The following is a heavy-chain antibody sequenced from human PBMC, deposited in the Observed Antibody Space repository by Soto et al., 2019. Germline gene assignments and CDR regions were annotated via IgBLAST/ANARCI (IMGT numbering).Heavy chain of an antibody. CDR2: INTYNGMT. D-gene: IGHD5-12*01. V-gene: IGHV1-18*01. CDR1: GYTFINYH. J-gene: IGHJ4*02. Sequence: QVQLVQSGGEVKKPGASVTVSFKASGYTFINYHITWVRQAPGQGREWMAWINTYNGMTDYAQRFQGRVTMTRDTSTSTAYMELRNLGSDDTAVYFCAKSPRGEMATDWGQGTLVTVSS. CDR3: AKSPRGEMATD.